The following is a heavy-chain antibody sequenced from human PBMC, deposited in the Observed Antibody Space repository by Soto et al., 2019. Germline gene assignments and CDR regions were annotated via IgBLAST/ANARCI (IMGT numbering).Heavy chain of an antibody. CDR3: ARDPRYYFDGDSYYSEHDAFDF. V-gene: IGHV1-69*01. J-gene: IGHJ3*01. CDR1: GGTFSSDA. CDR2: IIPVFGTA. Sequence: QVQLVQSGAEVKKPGSSVKVSCEASGGTFSSDAISWVRQAPGQGLEWMGGIIPVFGTANYAQKFQGRVTISADESTNTAYMELSTLKSDDTAVYYCARDPRYYFDGDSYYSEHDAFDFWGQGTVVTVSS. D-gene: IGHD3-22*01.